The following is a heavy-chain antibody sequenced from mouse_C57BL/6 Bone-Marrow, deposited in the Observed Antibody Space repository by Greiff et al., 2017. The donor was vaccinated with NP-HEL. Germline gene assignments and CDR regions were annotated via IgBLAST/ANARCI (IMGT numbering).Heavy chain of an antibody. CDR2: IRSKSNNYAT. Sequence: GGGLVQPKGSLKVSCAASGFSCNTYAMNWVRQAPGKGLEWVARIRSKSNNYATYYADSVKDRFTISRDDSESMLYLQMNNLKTEDTAMYYCVRGGYDVWGTGTTVTVSS. D-gene: IGHD1-1*02. V-gene: IGHV10-1*01. CDR3: VRGGYDV. CDR1: GFSCNTYA. J-gene: IGHJ1*03.